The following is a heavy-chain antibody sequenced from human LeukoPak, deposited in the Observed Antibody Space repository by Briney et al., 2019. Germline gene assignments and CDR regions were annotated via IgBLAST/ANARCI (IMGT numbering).Heavy chain of an antibody. D-gene: IGHD3-3*01. Sequence: ASVKVSCKASGYTFTSYDINWVRQATGQGLEWVGWMNPNSGNTGYAQKFQGRVTMTRNTSISTAYMGLSSLRSEDTAVYYCARLLDYDFWSGYVYYYGMDVWGQGTTVTVSS. CDR1: GYTFTSYD. J-gene: IGHJ6*02. CDR2: MNPNSGNT. V-gene: IGHV1-8*01. CDR3: ARLLDYDFWSGYVYYYGMDV.